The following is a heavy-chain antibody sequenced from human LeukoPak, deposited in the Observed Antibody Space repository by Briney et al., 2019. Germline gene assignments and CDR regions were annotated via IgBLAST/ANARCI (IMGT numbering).Heavy chain of an antibody. V-gene: IGHV4-39*01. CDR3: ARQDEAGTLDY. CDR1: GGSISSSSYY. CDR2: IYYSGRT. D-gene: IGHD6-19*01. Sequence: SETLSLTCTVSGGSISSSSYYWGWIRQPPGKGLAWIGSIYYSGRTYYNPSLKSRVTISVDTSKNQFSLKLSSVTAADTAVYYCARQDEAGTLDYWGQGTLVTVSS. J-gene: IGHJ4*02.